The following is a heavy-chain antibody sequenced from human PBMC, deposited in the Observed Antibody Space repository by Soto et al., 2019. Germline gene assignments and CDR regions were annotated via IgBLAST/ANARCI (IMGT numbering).Heavy chain of an antibody. CDR2: IIPIFGTA. J-gene: IGHJ6*02. D-gene: IGHD6-19*01. Sequence: EASVKVSCKASGGTFSSYAISWVRQAPGQGLEWMGGIIPIFGTANYAQKFQGRVTITADESTSTAYMELSSLRSEDTAVYYCARSEWLVPNYYYGMDVWGQGTTVTVSS. CDR1: GGTFSSYA. V-gene: IGHV1-69*13. CDR3: ARSEWLVPNYYYGMDV.